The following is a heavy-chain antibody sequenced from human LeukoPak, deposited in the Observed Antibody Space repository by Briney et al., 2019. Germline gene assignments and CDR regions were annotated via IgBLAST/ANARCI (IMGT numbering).Heavy chain of an antibody. CDR2: TNAYTDNT. CDR1: GYTFSTHG. Sequence: GASVKVSCKASGYTFSTHGVNWVRQAPGQGLEWIGWTNAYTDNTNYPQKLQDRVTMTTDTSTSTAYLELRDLRSDDSAVYYCATGTSILWTTYYYYSMGVWRKGTTVTVS. V-gene: IGHV1-18*01. CDR3: ATGTSILWTTYYYYSMGV. J-gene: IGHJ6*03. D-gene: IGHD2-21*01.